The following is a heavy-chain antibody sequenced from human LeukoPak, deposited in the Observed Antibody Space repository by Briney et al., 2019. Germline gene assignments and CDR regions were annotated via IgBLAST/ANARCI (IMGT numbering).Heavy chain of an antibody. CDR2: IIPILGIA. CDR3: ARDGVGDFWSGYYIGY. V-gene: IGHV1-69*04. Sequence: SVKVSCKASGGTFSSYTISWVRQARGQGLEWMGRIIPILGIATYAQKFQGRVTITADKSTSTAYMELSSLSSEDTAVYYCARDGVGDFWSGYYIGYWGQGTLVTVSS. CDR1: GGTFSSYT. J-gene: IGHJ4*02. D-gene: IGHD3-3*01.